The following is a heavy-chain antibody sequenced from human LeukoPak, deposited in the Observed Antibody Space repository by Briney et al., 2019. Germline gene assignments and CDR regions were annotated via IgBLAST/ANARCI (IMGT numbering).Heavy chain of an antibody. J-gene: IGHJ4*02. D-gene: IGHD3-10*01. CDR3: ASTDYYGSGSYY. CDR1: GYTFTSYD. Sequence: ASVKVSCKASGYTFTSYDINWVRQATGQGLEWMGWMNPNSGGTNYAQKFQGRVTMTRDTSISTAYMELSRLRSDDAAVYYCASTDYYGSGSYYWGQGTLVTVSS. V-gene: IGHV1-2*02. CDR2: MNPNSGGT.